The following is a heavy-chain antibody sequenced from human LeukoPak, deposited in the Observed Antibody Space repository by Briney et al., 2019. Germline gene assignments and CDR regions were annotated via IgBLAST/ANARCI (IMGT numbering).Heavy chain of an antibody. V-gene: IGHV1-8*01. J-gene: IGHJ4*02. CDR1: GYTFTSYD. D-gene: IGHD4-17*01. Sequence: ASVKVSCKASGYTFTSYDINWVRQATGQGLEWMGWVNPNSGNTGYAQKFQGRVTMTRNTSISTAYMELRSLRSDDTAVYYCAREIFPTVTKDYWGQGTLVTVSS. CDR2: VNPNSGNT. CDR3: AREIFPTVTKDY.